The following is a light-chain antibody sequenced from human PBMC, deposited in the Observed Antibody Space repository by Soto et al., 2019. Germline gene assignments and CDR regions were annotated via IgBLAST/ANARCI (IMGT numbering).Light chain of an antibody. V-gene: IGLV1-40*01. CDR2: GNG. CDR1: SSNIGINY. Sequence: QSVLTQPPSASGTPGQRVTISCSGSSSNIGINYVYWYQHLPGTTPKLLIYGNGNRPSGVPDRFSGSKSGTSASLAITGLQAEDEADYYCQSYDSSLSGSEVFGTGTKVTVL. J-gene: IGLJ1*01. CDR3: QSYDSSLSGSEV.